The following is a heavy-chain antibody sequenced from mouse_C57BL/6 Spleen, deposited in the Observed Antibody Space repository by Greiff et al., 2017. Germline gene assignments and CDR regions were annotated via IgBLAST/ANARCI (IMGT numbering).Heavy chain of an antibody. CDR2: INPNNGGT. D-gene: IGHD2-4*01. CDR1: GYTFTDYN. Sequence: EVQLQQSGPELVKPGASVKIPCKASGYTFTDYNMDWVKQSHGNSLEWIGDINPNNGGTIYNQKFKGKATLTVDKSSSTAYMELRSLTSEDTAVYYCAGRLRPSYWYFDVWGTGTTVTVSS. CDR3: AGRLRPSYWYFDV. V-gene: IGHV1-18*01. J-gene: IGHJ1*03.